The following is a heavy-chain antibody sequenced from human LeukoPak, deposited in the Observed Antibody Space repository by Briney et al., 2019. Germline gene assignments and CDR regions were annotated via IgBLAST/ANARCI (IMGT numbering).Heavy chain of an antibody. CDR2: IYYSGST. Sequence: SETLSLTCTVSGGSISSYYWSWIRQPPGKGLEWIGYIYYSGSTNYNPSLKSRVTISVDTSKNQFSLKLSSVTAADTAVYYYARARRIAAADYWGQGTLVTVSS. CDR3: ARARRIAAADY. V-gene: IGHV4-59*01. CDR1: GGSISSYY. J-gene: IGHJ4*02. D-gene: IGHD6-13*01.